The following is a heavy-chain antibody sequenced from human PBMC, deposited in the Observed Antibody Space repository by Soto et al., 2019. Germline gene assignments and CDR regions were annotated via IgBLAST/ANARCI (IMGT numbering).Heavy chain of an antibody. V-gene: IGHV3-33*01. CDR2: IWDDGSNK. CDR3: ALSSEYGYNRNDARIY. Sequence: QVQLVESGGGVVQPGRSLRLSCAASGFTFSSYGMHWVRQAPGKGLEWVAVIWDDGSNKYYADSVKGRFNISRDKSKNTLCLQMNSLRAEGTAVYYCALSSEYGYNRNDARIYWGQGTLVTVSS. CDR1: GFTFSSYG. D-gene: IGHD1-1*01. J-gene: IGHJ4*02.